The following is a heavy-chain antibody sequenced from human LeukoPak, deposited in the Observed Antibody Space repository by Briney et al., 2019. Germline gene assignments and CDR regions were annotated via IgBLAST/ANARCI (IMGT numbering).Heavy chain of an antibody. J-gene: IGHJ6*04. CDR2: ISSRGSTI. Sequence: GGSLRLSCAASGFTFSSYEMNWVRQAPGKGLDWVSYISSRGSTIYYADSVKGRFTISRDNAKNSLYLQMNSLRAEDTAVYYCAELGITMIGGVWGKGTTVTISS. D-gene: IGHD3-10*02. CDR3: AELGITMIGGV. V-gene: IGHV3-48*03. CDR1: GFTFSSYE.